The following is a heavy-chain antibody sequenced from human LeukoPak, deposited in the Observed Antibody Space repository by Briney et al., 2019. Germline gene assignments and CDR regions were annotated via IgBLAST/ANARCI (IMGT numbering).Heavy chain of an antibody. CDR1: GFTFSSYA. D-gene: IGHD3-10*01. Sequence: GGSLRLSCAASGFTFSSYAMSWVRQALGKGLVWVSRINSDGSSTSYADSVKGRFTISRDNAKNTLYLQMNSLRAEDTAVYYCARGPRYYGSGSYADYWGQGTLVTVSS. CDR2: INSDGSST. J-gene: IGHJ4*02. V-gene: IGHV3-74*01. CDR3: ARGPRYYGSGSYADY.